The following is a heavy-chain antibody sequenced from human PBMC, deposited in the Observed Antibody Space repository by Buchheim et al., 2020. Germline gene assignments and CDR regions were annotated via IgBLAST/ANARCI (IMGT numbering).Heavy chain of an antibody. J-gene: IGHJ4*02. Sequence: EMQLVESGGGLVQPGGSLRLSCAASGFNFNNYEMNWVRQAPGKGLEWVSAISGSGDSTYYVDSVKGQCSISRDISKTTLYLQMNSLRAEDTAVYYCAKSVEWLVPINRDCWGQGTL. V-gene: IGHV3-23*04. CDR2: ISGSGDST. CDR3: AKSVEWLVPINRDC. CDR1: GFNFNNYE. D-gene: IGHD6-19*01.